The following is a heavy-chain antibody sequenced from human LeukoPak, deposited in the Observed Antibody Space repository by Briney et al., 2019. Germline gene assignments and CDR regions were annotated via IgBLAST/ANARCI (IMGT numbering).Heavy chain of an antibody. CDR1: GYTFTGYY. CDR2: INPNSGGT. CDR3: ARDCSSTSYYYYGMDV. D-gene: IGHD2-2*01. J-gene: IGHJ6*02. V-gene: IGHV1-2*02. Sequence: ASVKVSCKASGYTFTGYYMHWVRQAPGQGLEWMGWINPNSGGTNYAQKFQGRVTMTRDTSISTACMELSRLRSDDTAVYYCARDCSSTSYYYYGMDVWGQGTTVTVSS.